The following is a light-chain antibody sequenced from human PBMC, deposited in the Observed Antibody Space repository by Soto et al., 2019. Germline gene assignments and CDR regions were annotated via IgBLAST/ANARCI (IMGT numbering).Light chain of an antibody. Sequence: AIRMTQSPSSLSASTGDRVTITCRASQDISTYLAWYQQKVGKAPNLVIYSASTLQSVVPSRFSGSGSGTDFTLTISGLQSEDFATYFCQQHYNYPFAFGGGTKLEIK. CDR2: SAS. J-gene: IGKJ4*01. CDR3: QQHYNYPFA. V-gene: IGKV1-8*01. CDR1: QDISTY.